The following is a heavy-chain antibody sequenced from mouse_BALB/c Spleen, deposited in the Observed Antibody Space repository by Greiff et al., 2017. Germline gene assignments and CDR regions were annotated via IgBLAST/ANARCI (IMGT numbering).Heavy chain of an antibody. D-gene: IGHD2-1*01. CDR1: GYTFTSYW. Sequence: QVQLQQPGAELVKPGASVKMSCKASGYTFTSYWMHWVKQRPGQGLEWIGYINPSTGYTEYNQKFKDKATLTADKSSSTAYMQLSSLTSEDSEVYYCARAIYYGNSPAYWGQGTLVTVSA. V-gene: IGHV1S26*01. J-gene: IGHJ3*01. CDR2: INPSTGYT. CDR3: ARAIYYGNSPAY.